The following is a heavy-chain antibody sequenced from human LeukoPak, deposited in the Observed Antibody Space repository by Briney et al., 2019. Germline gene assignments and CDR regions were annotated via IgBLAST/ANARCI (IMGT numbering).Heavy chain of an antibody. CDR1: GGSFSGYY. CDR2: INHSGST. D-gene: IGHD6-13*01. CDR3: ARIKYSSSWYYGVHRWRSDPQPFDY. Sequence: SETLSLTCAVYGGSFSGYYWSWIRQPPGKGLEWIGEINHSGSTNYNPSLKSRVTISVDTSKNQFSLKLSFVTAADTAVYYCARIKYSSSWYYGVHRWRSDPQPFDYWGQGTLVTVSS. J-gene: IGHJ4*02. V-gene: IGHV4-34*01.